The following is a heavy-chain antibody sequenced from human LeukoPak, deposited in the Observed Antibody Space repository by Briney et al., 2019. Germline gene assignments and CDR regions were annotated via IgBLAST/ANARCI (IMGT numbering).Heavy chain of an antibody. D-gene: IGHD6-13*01. CDR3: AGEDSSSWYFDY. CDR1: GFTFSDYY. J-gene: IGHJ4*02. Sequence: PGGSLRLSCAASGFTFSDYYMNWIRQAPGKGLEWVSYISSSGSTIYYADSVKGRFTISRDNAKNSLYLQMNSLRAEDTAVYYCAGEDSSSWYFDYWGQGTLVTVSS. CDR2: ISSSGSTI. V-gene: IGHV3-11*01.